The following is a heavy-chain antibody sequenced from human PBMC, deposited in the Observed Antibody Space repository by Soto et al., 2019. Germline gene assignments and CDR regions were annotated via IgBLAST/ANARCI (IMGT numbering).Heavy chain of an antibody. CDR3: AHSLRITMVRGVIIRLRVFDY. J-gene: IGHJ4*02. CDR2: IYWDDDK. D-gene: IGHD3-10*01. Sequence: SGPTLVNPTQTLTLTCTFSGFSLSTSGVGVGWIRQPPGKALEWLALIYWDDDKRYSPSLKSRLTITKDTSKNQVVLTMTNMDPVDTATYYCAHSLRITMVRGVIIRLRVFDYWGQGTLVTVSS. CDR1: GFSLSTSGVG. V-gene: IGHV2-5*02.